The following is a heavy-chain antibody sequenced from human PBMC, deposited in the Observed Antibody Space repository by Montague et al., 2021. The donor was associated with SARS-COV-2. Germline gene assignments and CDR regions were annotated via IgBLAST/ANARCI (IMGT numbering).Heavy chain of an antibody. V-gene: IGHV3-74*01. CDR1: GFTFSRYW. CDR2: INTDGRTT. D-gene: IGHD5-12*01. Sequence: SLRLSCAASGFTFSRYWMHWVRQTSGKGLVWVSRINTDGRTTTYADSVEGRFTISRDNAKGTLYLQMTSLRAEDTAVYYCARVTGYDLYWYFDFWGRGTLVTVSS. J-gene: IGHJ2*01. CDR3: ARVTGYDLYWYFDF.